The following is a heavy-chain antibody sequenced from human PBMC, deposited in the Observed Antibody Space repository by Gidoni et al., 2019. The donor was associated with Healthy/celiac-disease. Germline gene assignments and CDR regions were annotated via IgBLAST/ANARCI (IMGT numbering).Heavy chain of an antibody. CDR1: GGSVSSGSYY. CDR3: ARDKVGSRRFDY. D-gene: IGHD2-15*01. Sequence: QVQLQESGPGLVKPSETLSPTCTVPGGSVSSGSYYWSWIRQPPGKGLEWIGYIYYSGSTNYNPSLKSRVTISVDTSKNQFSLKLSSVTAADTAVYYCARDKVGSRRFDYWGQGTLVTVSS. V-gene: IGHV4-61*01. J-gene: IGHJ4*02. CDR2: IYYSGST.